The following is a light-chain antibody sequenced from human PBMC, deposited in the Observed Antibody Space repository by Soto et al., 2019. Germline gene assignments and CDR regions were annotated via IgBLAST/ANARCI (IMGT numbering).Light chain of an antibody. Sequence: QSVLTHPPSASGTPGQRVTISCSGSSSNIGSNSVNWYQLLPGTAPKLLIYNNNQRPSGVPDRFSGSKSGTSASLAISGLQSEDEADYYCAAWDDSLNGVVFGGGTKLTVL. CDR3: AAWDDSLNGVV. CDR1: SSNIGSNS. V-gene: IGLV1-44*01. J-gene: IGLJ2*01. CDR2: NNN.